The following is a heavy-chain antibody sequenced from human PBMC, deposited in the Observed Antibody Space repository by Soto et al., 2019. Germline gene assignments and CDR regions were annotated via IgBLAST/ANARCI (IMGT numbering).Heavy chain of an antibody. D-gene: IGHD3-22*01. J-gene: IGHJ6*01. Sequence: SEKVSCKASGGTFSNDAISWVRQAPGQGLEWMGLSIPRFRAANYAQKFQGRVTIKVDESTGTADMELRGLTSEDTAVYHFAGARLTECRGYGVYLGMGVLGQGTTVTVSS. CDR1: GGTFSNDA. CDR3: AGARLTECRGYGVYLGMGV. CDR2: SIPRFRAA. V-gene: IGHV1-69*13.